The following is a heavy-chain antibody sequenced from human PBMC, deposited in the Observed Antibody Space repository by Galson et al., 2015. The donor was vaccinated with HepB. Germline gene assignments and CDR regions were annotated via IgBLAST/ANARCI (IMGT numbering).Heavy chain of an antibody. V-gene: IGHV1-18*04. CDR1: GYTFTING. J-gene: IGHJ4*02. D-gene: IGHD4/OR15-4a*01. Sequence: SVKVSCKASGYTFTINGISWVRQTPRQGLECLGWISTYGGNTKYAQNYQGRTTLTRDTSTSTAYMELRSLRSDDTAVYYCARDRDYRFDYWGQGTLVTVSS. CDR2: ISTYGGNT. CDR3: ARDRDYRFDY.